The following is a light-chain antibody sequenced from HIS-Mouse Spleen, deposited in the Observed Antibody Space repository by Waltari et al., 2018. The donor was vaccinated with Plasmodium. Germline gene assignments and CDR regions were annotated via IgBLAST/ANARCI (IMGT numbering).Light chain of an antibody. CDR3: QQRSNWPSLT. Sequence: EIVMTQSPATLSVSPGERATLPCRASQSVSRNVAWYQQKPGQAPRHLIYGASTRATGIPARFSGSGSGTDFTLTISSLEPEDCAVYYCQQRSNWPSLTFGGGTKVEIK. CDR1: QSVSRN. V-gene: IGKV3-11*01. CDR2: GAS. J-gene: IGKJ4*01.